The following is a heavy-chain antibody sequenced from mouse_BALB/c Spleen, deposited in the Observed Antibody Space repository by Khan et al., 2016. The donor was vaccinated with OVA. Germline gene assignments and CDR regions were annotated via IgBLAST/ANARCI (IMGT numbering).Heavy chain of an antibody. CDR1: GYSITSGYA. CDR2: ISYSGVT. V-gene: IGHV3-2*02. Sequence: EVKLLESAPGLVKPSQSLSLTCTVTGYSITSGYAWNWIRQFPGNKLEWMGYISYSGVTSYTPSLKSRISITRDTSKNQFFLQLNSVTTEDTATYYCARGNYYGYYFDYWGQGTTLTVSS. J-gene: IGHJ2*01. CDR3: ARGNYYGYYFDY. D-gene: IGHD1-1*01.